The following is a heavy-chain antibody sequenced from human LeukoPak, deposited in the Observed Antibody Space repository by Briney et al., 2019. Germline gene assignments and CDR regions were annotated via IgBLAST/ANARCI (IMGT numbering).Heavy chain of an antibody. CDR2: IIPIFGTA. Sequence: ASVKVSCKASGGTFSSYAISWVRQAPGQGLEWMGGIIPIFGTANYAQKFQGRVTITADESTSTAYMELSSLRSEDTAVYYCAREGCSSTSCYADYYYYGMDVWGQGTTVTVSS. D-gene: IGHD2-2*01. CDR1: GGTFSSYA. CDR3: AREGCSSTSCYADYYYYGMDV. J-gene: IGHJ6*02. V-gene: IGHV1-69*13.